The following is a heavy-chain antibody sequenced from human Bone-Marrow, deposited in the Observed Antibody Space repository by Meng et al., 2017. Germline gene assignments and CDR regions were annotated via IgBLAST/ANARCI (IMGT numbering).Heavy chain of an antibody. CDR2: MNPNSGNT. CDR1: GYTFTSYD. Sequence: QVHVVRSGGEVKKPGASVKVSCKASGYTFTSYDINWVRQATGQGLEWMGWMNPNSGNTGYAQKFQGRVTMTRNTSISTAYMELSSLRSDDTAVYYCATRGNPYLNCWGQGTLVTVSS. J-gene: IGHJ4*02. CDR3: ATRGNPYLNC. V-gene: IGHV1-8*01.